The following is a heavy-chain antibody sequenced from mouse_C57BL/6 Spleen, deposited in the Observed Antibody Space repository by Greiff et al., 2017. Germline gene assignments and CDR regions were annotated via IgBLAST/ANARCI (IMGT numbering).Heavy chain of an antibody. V-gene: IGHV1-69*01. CDR1: GYTFTSYW. D-gene: IGHD2-4*01. J-gene: IGHJ4*01. CDR2: IDPSDSYT. CDR3: ARNYDYAPYYAMDY. Sequence: QVQLQQPGAELVMPGASVKLSCKASGYTFTSYWMHWVKQRPGQGLEWIGEIDPSDSYTNYNQKFKGKATLTVDTSSSTAYMQLSSLTSEASAVYYCARNYDYAPYYAMDYWGQGTSVTVSS.